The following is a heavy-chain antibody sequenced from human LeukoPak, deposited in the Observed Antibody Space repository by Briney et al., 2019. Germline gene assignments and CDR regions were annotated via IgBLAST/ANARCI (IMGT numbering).Heavy chain of an antibody. Sequence: PGGSLRLSCAASGFAFSNYWMHWVRQPPGKGLVWVSRINGERNITTYADSVEGRFTISRDNAKNTLSLQMNGLTAADTATYYCVRAIQGIADFWGQGILVTVSS. CDR2: INGERNIT. V-gene: IGHV3-74*01. D-gene: IGHD6-13*01. CDR3: VRAIQGIADF. CDR1: GFAFSNYW. J-gene: IGHJ4*02.